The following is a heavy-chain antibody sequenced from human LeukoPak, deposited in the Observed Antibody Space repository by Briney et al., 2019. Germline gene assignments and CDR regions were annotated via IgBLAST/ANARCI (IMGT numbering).Heavy chain of an antibody. D-gene: IGHD3-10*01. CDR1: GGSISSYY. CDR2: TYYSGST. CDR3: ARAGYYYGSGSYDY. J-gene: IGHJ4*02. V-gene: IGHV4-59*01. Sequence: SETLSLTCTVSGGSISSYYWSWIRQPPGKGLEWIGYTYYSGSTNYNPSLKSRVTISVDTSKNQFSLKLSSVTAADTAVYYCARAGYYYGSGSYDYWGQGTLVTVSS.